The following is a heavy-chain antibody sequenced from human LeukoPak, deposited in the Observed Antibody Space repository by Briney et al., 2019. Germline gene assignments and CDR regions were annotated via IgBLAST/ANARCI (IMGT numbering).Heavy chain of an antibody. V-gene: IGHV4-4*07. Sequence: SDTLSLTRTVSGGSLSSSYWSWIRQPAGKGLEWIGRIYTSGSTNYNPSLKSRVNMSVDTSKNQFSLKLSSVTAADTAVYYCARDSSGWYRFDYWGQGTLVTVSS. CDR1: GGSLSSSY. J-gene: IGHJ4*02. CDR3: ARDSSGWYRFDY. D-gene: IGHD6-19*01. CDR2: IYTSGST.